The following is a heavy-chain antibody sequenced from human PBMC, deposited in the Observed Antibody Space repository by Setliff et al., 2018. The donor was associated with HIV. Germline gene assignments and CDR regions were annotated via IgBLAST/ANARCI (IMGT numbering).Heavy chain of an antibody. D-gene: IGHD6-13*01. CDR3: ARLTSPFDYSTY. CDR1: GYTFTGYY. CDR2: INPNSGGT. Sequence: ASVKVSCKASGYTFTGYYMHWVRQAPGQGLKWMGWINPNSGGTNYAQKFQGRVTMTRDTSISTAYMQLCRLRSDDTAVYYCARLTSPFDYSTYWGQGTLVTVSS. V-gene: IGHV1-2*02. J-gene: IGHJ4*02.